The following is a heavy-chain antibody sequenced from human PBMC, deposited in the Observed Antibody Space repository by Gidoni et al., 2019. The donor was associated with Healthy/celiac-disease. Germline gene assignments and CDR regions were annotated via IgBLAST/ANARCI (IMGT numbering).Heavy chain of an antibody. Sequence: QVTLKESGPVLVKPTETLTLPCTVSGFPLSNARMGVSWIRQPPGKALEWLARIFSNDEKSYSTSLKSRLTISNDTSKSQVVLTMTNMDPVDTATYYCARIRGYGGNPFDYWGQGTLVTVSS. J-gene: IGHJ4*02. CDR3: ARIRGYGGNPFDY. V-gene: IGHV2-26*01. CDR2: IFSNDEK. CDR1: GFPLSNARMG. D-gene: IGHD4-17*01.